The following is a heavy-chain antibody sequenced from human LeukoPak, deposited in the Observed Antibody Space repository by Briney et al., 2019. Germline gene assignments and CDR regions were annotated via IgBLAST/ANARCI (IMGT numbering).Heavy chain of an antibody. Sequence: ASVKVSCKASGYTFTSYDINWVRRATGQGLEWMGWMNPNSGNTGYAQKFQGRVTMTRNTSISTAYMELSSLRSEDTAVYYCARGGEQLVLPDYWGQGTLVTVSS. CDR2: MNPNSGNT. V-gene: IGHV1-8*01. D-gene: IGHD6-6*01. J-gene: IGHJ4*02. CDR3: ARGGEQLVLPDY. CDR1: GYTFTSYD.